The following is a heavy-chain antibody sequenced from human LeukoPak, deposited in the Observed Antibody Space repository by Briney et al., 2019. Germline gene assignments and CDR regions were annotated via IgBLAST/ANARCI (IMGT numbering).Heavy chain of an antibody. V-gene: IGHV3-23*01. Sequence: GGSLRLSCAASGFTFSSYAMSWVRQAPGKGLEWASAISGSGGSTYYADSVKVRFTISRDNSKNSLYLQVNSLRAEDTAVYYCAKDPFGGWDYWGQGTLVTVSS. CDR3: AKDPFGGWDY. D-gene: IGHD3-16*01. CDR2: ISGSGGST. CDR1: GFTFSSYA. J-gene: IGHJ4*02.